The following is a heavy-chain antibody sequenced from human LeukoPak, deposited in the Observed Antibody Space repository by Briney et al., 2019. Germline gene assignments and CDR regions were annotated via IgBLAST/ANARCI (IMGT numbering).Heavy chain of an antibody. J-gene: IGHJ4*02. CDR3: ARLGISGGPSPFDY. CDR2: IYYSGST. CDR1: GGSISSYY. V-gene: IGHV4-59*08. D-gene: IGHD2-8*02. Sequence: SETLSLTCTVSGGSISSYYWSWIRQPPGKGLEWIGYIYYSGSTNYNPSLKSRVTISVDTSKNQFSLKLSPVTAADTAVYYCARLGISGGPSPFDYWGQGTLVTVSS.